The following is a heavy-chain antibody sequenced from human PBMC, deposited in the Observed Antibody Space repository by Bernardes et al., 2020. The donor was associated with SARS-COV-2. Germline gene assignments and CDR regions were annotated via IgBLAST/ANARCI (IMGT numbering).Heavy chain of an antibody. J-gene: IGHJ4*02. CDR3: ARDAIPIIGFDF. V-gene: IGHV1-18*04. Sequence: ASVKVSCKASGYSFTNYGISWVRQAPGHGLEWMGWISPYNGDRKYAQKFQGRVTMTTDTSTNIAYMELRILRSDDTALYFCARDAIPIIGFDFWGQGTLVTVSS. CDR2: ISPYNGDR. CDR1: GYSFTNYG. D-gene: IGHD2-21*01.